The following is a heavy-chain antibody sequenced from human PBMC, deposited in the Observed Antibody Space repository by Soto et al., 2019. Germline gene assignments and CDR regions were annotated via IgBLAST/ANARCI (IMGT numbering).Heavy chain of an antibody. D-gene: IGHD3-9*01. Sequence: ASVKVSCKASGYTFTGYYMHWVRQAPGQGLEWMGWINPNSGGTNHAQKFQGWVTMTRDTSISTAYMELSRLRSEDTAVYYCARDAESYDILTGYYPYYYYGMDVWGQGTTVTVSS. V-gene: IGHV1-2*04. CDR3: ARDAESYDILTGYYPYYYYGMDV. CDR1: GYTFTGYY. J-gene: IGHJ6*02. CDR2: INPNSGGT.